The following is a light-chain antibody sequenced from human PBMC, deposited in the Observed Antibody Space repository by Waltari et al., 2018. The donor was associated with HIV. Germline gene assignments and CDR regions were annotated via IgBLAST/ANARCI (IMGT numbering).Light chain of an antibody. J-gene: IGLJ2*01. CDR3: CAYAGSTTYVI. CDR2: EVS. V-gene: IGLV2-23*02. CDR1: SRDVGGFTL. Sequence: SALTQPASVSGSPGQSITISCTGTSRDVGGFTLAYWYQQHPGKAPKLMIYEVSKRPSGVSNRFSGSKSGNTASLTISGLQAEDEADYYCCAYAGSTTYVIFGGGTKLTVL.